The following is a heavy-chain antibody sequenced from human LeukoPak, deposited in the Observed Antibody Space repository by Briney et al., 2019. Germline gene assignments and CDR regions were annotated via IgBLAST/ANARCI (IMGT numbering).Heavy chain of an antibody. CDR3: ARGSCSSSSCYERLNGLDV. Sequence: GGSMRLSCAASGFTFSNYDMHWVRQVTGKGLEWVSAFHTAGDTHYSGSVKGRFATSRENAKNSFYLQMNNLRAGDTALYYCARGSCSSSSCYERLNGLDVWGQGTPVTVSS. D-gene: IGHD2-2*01. CDR2: FHTAGDT. J-gene: IGHJ6*02. CDR1: GFTFSNYD. V-gene: IGHV3-13*01.